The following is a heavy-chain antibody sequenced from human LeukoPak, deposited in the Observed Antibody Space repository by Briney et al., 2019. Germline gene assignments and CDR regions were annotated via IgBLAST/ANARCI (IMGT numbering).Heavy chain of an antibody. J-gene: IGHJ5*02. CDR3: ARGRAVVAPATRFLDL. D-gene: IGHD5-12*01. CDR1: GFTLSTSA. Sequence: GGSLRLSCAASGFTLSTSAMHWVRRAPGRGLEWVAAISPDGAYKPSADSVQGRITISRDNSKNTLSLQINSLGVEDTAVYYCARGRAVVAPATRFLDLWGQGTLVAVSS. V-gene: IGHV3-30*14. CDR2: ISPDGAYK.